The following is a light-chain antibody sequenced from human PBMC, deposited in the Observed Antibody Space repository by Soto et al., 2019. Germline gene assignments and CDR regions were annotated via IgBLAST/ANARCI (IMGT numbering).Light chain of an antibody. V-gene: IGKV1-17*01. J-gene: IGKJ1*01. CDR2: ATS. CDR1: QAIRND. CDR3: LQHNTYPRT. Sequence: DIQMTKSPSSLSASVGDRVTITCRASQAIRNDLGWYQQKPAKAPKRMIYATSRLQSGVPSRFSASGSDTEFTLTISSLQPEDSATSYCLQHNTYPRTFGQGTKVDIK.